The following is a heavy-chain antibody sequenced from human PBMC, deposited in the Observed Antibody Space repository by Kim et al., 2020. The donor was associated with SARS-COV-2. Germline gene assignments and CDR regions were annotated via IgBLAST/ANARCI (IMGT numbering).Heavy chain of an antibody. CDR3: ARERGYSYGYELSDAFDI. D-gene: IGHD5-18*01. V-gene: IGHV4-39*07. Sequence: KSRDTLAVDTSKNQFSLKLSSVTAADTAVYYCARERGYSYGYELSDAFDIWGQGTMVTVSS. J-gene: IGHJ3*02.